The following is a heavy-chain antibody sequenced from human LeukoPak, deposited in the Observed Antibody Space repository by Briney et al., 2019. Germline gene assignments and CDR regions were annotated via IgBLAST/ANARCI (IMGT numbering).Heavy chain of an antibody. V-gene: IGHV2-5*02. CDR1: GFSLSTSGVG. CDR3: AHRHGRYSSGWPGWFDP. Sequence: ESGPTLVNPTQTLTLTCTFSGFSLSTSGVGVGWIRQPPGKALEWLALIYWDDDKRYSPSLKSRLTITKDTSKNQVVLTMTNMDPVDTATYYCAHRHGRYSSGWPGWFDPWGQGTLVTVSS. CDR2: IYWDDDK. D-gene: IGHD6-19*01. J-gene: IGHJ5*02.